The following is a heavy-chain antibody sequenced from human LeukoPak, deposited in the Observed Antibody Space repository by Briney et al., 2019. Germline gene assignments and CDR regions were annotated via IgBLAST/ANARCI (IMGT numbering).Heavy chain of an antibody. V-gene: IGHV4-59*01. Sequence: SETLSLTCTVSGVSISSYYWNWIRQPPGKGLEWIGYIYYSGSANYNPSLKSRVTISVDTSKNQFSLKLSSVTAADTAVYYCASFDYGSGIIPDWGQGTLVTVSS. CDR2: IYYSGSA. CDR1: GVSISSYY. CDR3: ASFDYGSGIIPD. J-gene: IGHJ4*02. D-gene: IGHD3-10*01.